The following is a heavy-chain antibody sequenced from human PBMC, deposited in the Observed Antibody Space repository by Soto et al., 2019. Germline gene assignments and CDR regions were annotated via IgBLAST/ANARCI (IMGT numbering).Heavy chain of an antibody. CDR1: GGSISSGGYY. V-gene: IGHV4-31*03. Sequence: SETLSLTCTVSGGSISSGGYYWSWIRQHPGKGLEWIGYIYYSGSTYYNPSLKSRVTISVDTSKNQFSLKLSSVTAADTAVYYCARVRVGGVIGETVDYRGQGTLVTVPS. CDR3: ARVRVGGVIGETVDY. J-gene: IGHJ4*02. D-gene: IGHD3-16*02. CDR2: IYYSGST.